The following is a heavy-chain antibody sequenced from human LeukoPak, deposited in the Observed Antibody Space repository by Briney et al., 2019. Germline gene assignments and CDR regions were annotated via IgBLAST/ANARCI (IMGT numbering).Heavy chain of an antibody. CDR2: IISTSSTI. CDR3: AKDGGSGILY. V-gene: IGHV3-48*01. D-gene: IGHD3-10*01. Sequence: GGSLRLSCAASGFTFSTYSMNWVRQAPGKGLEWIAYIISTSSTIYYADSVKGRFTISRDNAKNSLYLQMNSLRAEDTAIYYCAKDGGSGILYWGQGTLVTVSS. CDR1: GFTFSTYS. J-gene: IGHJ4*02.